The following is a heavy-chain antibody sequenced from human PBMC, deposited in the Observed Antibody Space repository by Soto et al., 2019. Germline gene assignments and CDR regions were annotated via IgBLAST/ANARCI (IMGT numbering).Heavy chain of an antibody. V-gene: IGHV3-7*04. CDR1: GIIFRNSW. J-gene: IGHJ4*02. CDR3: ASEALGTSPRCYEEH. D-gene: IGHD2-2*01. Sequence: EVQLVESGGVLVQPGGSLTLSCSASGIIFRNSWMTWVRQAPGRGLEGGANINQDGSQTYFLDSGRGRFIIFRDNAINSHALQMNRLGVEDTALYYFASEALGTSPRCYEEHWGKGTLVTVS. CDR2: INQDGSQT.